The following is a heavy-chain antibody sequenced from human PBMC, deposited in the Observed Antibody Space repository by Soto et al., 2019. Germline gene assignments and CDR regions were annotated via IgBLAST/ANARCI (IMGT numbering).Heavy chain of an antibody. D-gene: IGHD6-6*01. CDR2: IYYSGST. CDR1: GGSISSGDYY. Sequence: TLSLTCTVSGGSISSGDYYWSWIRQPPGKGLEWIGYIYYSGSTYYNPSLKSRVTISVDTSKNQFSLKLSSVTAADTAVYYCARVVYSSSPTKHYFDSWGQGTLVTVSS. CDR3: ARVVYSSSPTKHYFDS. J-gene: IGHJ4*02. V-gene: IGHV4-30-4*01.